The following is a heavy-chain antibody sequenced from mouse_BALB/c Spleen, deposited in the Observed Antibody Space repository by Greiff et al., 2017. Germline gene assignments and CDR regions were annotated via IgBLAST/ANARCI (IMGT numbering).Heavy chain of an antibody. CDR1: GFTFSSFG. J-gene: IGHJ3*01. CDR2: ISSGSSTI. CDR3: ASPPWFAC. V-gene: IGHV5-17*02. Sequence: EVQGVESGGGLVQPGGSRKLSCAASGFTFSSFGMHWVRQAPEKGLEWVAYISSGSSTIYYADTVKGRFTISRDNPKNTLFLQMTSLRSEDTAMYYCASPPWFACWGQGTLVTVSA.